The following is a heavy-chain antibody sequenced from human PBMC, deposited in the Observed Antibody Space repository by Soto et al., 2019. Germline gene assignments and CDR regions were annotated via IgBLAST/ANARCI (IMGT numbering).Heavy chain of an antibody. CDR2: IYSGGST. V-gene: IGHV3-66*01. D-gene: IGHD2-15*01. CDR3: ARGFCSGGSCSIIDY. Sequence: EVQLVESGGDLVQPGGSLRLSCAASGFTVSSNSMIWVRQAPGKGLEWVSVIYSGGSTYDADSVKGRFTISRDNSKNTLSLQMNSLRAEDTAVYYCARGFCSGGSCSIIDYWGQGTLVTVSS. J-gene: IGHJ4*02. CDR1: GFTVSSNS.